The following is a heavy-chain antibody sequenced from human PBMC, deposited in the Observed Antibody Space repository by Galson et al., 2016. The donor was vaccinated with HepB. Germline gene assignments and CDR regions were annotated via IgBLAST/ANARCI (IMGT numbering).Heavy chain of an antibody. CDR1: GDSVSSNSAA. Sequence: CAISGDSVSSNSAAWNWIRQSPSRGLEWLGRTYYRSKRYYGYAVSVKSRITINADTSKTKVYLEVGGLTSEDTAIYYCATKPRYCSGENCYYLGMDVWGQGTTVTVSS. D-gene: IGHD2-15*01. V-gene: IGHV6-1*01. CDR2: TYYRSKRYY. CDR3: ATKPRYCSGENCYYLGMDV. J-gene: IGHJ6*02.